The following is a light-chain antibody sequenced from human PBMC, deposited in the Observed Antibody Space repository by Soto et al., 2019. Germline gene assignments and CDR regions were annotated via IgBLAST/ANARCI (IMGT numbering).Light chain of an antibody. V-gene: IGKV3-15*01. CDR3: HQYNDCIPG. CDR2: DIA. Sequence: EVGISKSPAILSMSPAERATLSCRASQTVSRNLAWYQQRPGQAPRLLIYDIANRATGVPARFSGSGSGTEFTLTINILQAQDFAVYYCHQYNDCIPGFGGGTKVDI. CDR1: QTVSRN. J-gene: IGKJ4*01.